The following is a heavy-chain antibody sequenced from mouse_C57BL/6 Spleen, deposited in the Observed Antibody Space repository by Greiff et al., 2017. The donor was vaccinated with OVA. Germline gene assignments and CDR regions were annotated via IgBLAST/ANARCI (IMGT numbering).Heavy chain of an antibody. V-gene: IGHV1-22*01. J-gene: IGHJ3*01. D-gene: IGHD1-1*01. CDR3: ARRYYGSEGPWFAY. Sequence: VQLQQSGPELVKPGASVKMSCKASGYTFTDYNMHWVKQSHGKSLEWIGYINPNNGGTSYNQKFKGKATLTVNKSYSTAYMELRSLTSEDSAVYYCARRYYGSEGPWFAYWGQGTLVTVSA. CDR2: INPNNGGT. CDR1: GYTFTDYN.